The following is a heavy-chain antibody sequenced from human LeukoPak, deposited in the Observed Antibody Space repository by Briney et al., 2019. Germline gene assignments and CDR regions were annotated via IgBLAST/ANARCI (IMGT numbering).Heavy chain of an antibody. J-gene: IGHJ4*02. D-gene: IGHD1-14*01. CDR3: ARAQMGTPTDC. V-gene: IGHV3-74*01. CDR1: GFPLSDYA. CDR2: FTADGSST. Sequence: GGPLSLFCAVSGFPLSDYAMYCVRQSTGKGVVCVSRFTADGSSTIYADSVMRRFTVSRDIAKNTLYLQMYSLRAEDTAVYYCARAQMGTPTDCWGQGTLVTVSS.